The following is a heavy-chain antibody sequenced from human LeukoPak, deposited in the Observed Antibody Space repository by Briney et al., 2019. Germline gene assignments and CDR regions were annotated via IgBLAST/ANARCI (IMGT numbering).Heavy chain of an antibody. Sequence: ASVKVSCKPSGYTFTRYGITWVRQAPGQGLEWMGWISAYNGDTKYAQKLQGRVTMTTDTSTSTAYMELRSLRSDDTAVYYCARDPSNSSGWYIFFDFWGQGTLVAVSS. CDR2: ISAYNGDT. CDR1: GYTFTRYG. V-gene: IGHV1-18*01. CDR3: ARDPSNSSGWYIFFDF. D-gene: IGHD6-19*01. J-gene: IGHJ4*02.